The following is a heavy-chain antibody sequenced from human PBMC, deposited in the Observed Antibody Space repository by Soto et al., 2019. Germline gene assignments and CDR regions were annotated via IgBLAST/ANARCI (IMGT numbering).Heavy chain of an antibody. CDR3: ARGSRGPQY. J-gene: IGHJ4*02. D-gene: IGHD3-10*01. CDR1: GFIFSTHW. CDR2: INLDGSEK. V-gene: IGHV3-7*01. Sequence: EVQLVESGGTLVQPGGSLRLSCAASGFIFSTHWMTWVRQAPGKGLEWVATINLDGSEKYYVDSVKGQFTISRDNAKNSQYLQMDSLRVEDTAVYYCARGSRGPQYWGQGTLVTVSA.